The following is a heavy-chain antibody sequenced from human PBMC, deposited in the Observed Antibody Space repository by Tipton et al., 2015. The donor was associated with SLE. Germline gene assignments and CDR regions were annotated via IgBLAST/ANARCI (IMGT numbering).Heavy chain of an antibody. CDR1: GFTFSNYA. CDR2: IKQDGSDK. D-gene: IGHD6-13*01. J-gene: IGHJ3*02. V-gene: IGHV3-7*01. CDR3: AGELYSSSGSDTFDI. Sequence: SLRLSCAASGFTFSNYAMYWVRQAPGKGLEWVASIKQDGSDKYYVDSVKGRFTISRDNANNSLFLQMNSLRAEDTAVYYCAGELYSSSGSDTFDIWGQGTMITVSS.